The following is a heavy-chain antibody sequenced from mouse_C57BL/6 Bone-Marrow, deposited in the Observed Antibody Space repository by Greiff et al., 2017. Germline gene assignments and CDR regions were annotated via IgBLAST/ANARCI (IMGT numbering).Heavy chain of an antibody. Sequence: VHLVESGAELVRPGASVTLSCKASGYTFTDYEMHWVKQTPVHGLEWIGAIDPETGGTAYNQKFKGKAILTADKSSSTAYMELRSLTSEDSAVYYCTPITTVVADYWGQGTTLTVSS. CDR3: TPITTVVADY. CDR2: IDPETGGT. J-gene: IGHJ2*01. CDR1: GYTFTDYE. D-gene: IGHD1-1*01. V-gene: IGHV1-15*01.